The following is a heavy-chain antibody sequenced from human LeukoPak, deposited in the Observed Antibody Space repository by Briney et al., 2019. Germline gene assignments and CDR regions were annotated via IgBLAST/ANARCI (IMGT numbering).Heavy chain of an antibody. CDR2: ITPSGSDV. V-gene: IGHV3-48*03. CDR3: VTGNYRSFYYYYMDV. Sequence: PGGSLRLSCAASAISFRSYEVNWVRQAPGKGLEWVSFITPSGSDVYYAESVRGRFATSRDNAKDSVFPHMNSLRVEDTAVYYCVTGNYRSFYYYYMDVWGKGTTVTVS. CDR1: AISFRSYE. D-gene: IGHD1-7*01. J-gene: IGHJ6*03.